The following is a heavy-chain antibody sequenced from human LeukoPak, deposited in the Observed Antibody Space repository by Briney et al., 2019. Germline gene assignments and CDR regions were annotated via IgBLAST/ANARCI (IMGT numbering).Heavy chain of an antibody. D-gene: IGHD3-10*01. CDR1: GGSISSGSYY. Sequence: KSSETLSLTCTVSGGSISSGSYYWSWIRQPAGKGLEWIGRIYTSGSTNYNPSLKSRVTISVDTSKNQFSLKLSSVTAADTAVYYCARHRYGSGYNWFDPWGQGTLVTVSS. CDR2: IYTSGST. J-gene: IGHJ5*02. CDR3: ARHRYGSGYNWFDP. V-gene: IGHV4-61*02.